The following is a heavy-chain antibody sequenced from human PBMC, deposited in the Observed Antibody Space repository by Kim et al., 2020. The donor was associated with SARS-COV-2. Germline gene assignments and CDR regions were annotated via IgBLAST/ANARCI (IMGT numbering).Heavy chain of an antibody. Sequence: GGSLRLSCAASGFTFSSYGMHWVRQAPGKGLEWVAVISYDGSNKYYADSVKGRFTISRDNSKNTLYLQMNSLRAEDTAVYYCAKDQQGIAVAGSIIFDYWGQGTLVTVSS. CDR3: AKDQQGIAVAGSIIFDY. CDR2: ISYDGSNK. CDR1: GFTFSSYG. D-gene: IGHD6-19*01. J-gene: IGHJ4*02. V-gene: IGHV3-30*18.